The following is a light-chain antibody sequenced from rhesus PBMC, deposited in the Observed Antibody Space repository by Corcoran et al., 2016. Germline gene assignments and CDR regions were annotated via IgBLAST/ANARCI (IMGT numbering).Light chain of an antibody. V-gene: IGLV2-32*02. J-gene: IGLJ1*01. CDR2: EVS. CDR3: SSYTGSNTFV. Sequence: QAALTQPRSVSGSPGQSVTISCTGTASDIGDYNSVSWYQQHPGTPPKLLIYEVSKLPTGVSDRFSGSKSDNTASLTISGLQTEDEADYHCSSYTGSNTFVFGTGTRLTVL. CDR1: ASDIGDYNS.